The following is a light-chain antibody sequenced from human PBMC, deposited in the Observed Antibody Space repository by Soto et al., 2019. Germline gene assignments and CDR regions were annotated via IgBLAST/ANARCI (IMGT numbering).Light chain of an antibody. V-gene: IGKV3-20*01. CDR2: GAS. Sequence: ENVLTQSPGTLSLSPGERATLSCRASQSVTRNFLVWYQQKPGQAPWLLIYGASTRATGIPDRCSSSGSGTDFTLSISRLEPEDSAVYCCQQYGSAPITFGQGTRLEIK. CDR3: QQYGSAPIT. J-gene: IGKJ5*01. CDR1: QSVTRNF.